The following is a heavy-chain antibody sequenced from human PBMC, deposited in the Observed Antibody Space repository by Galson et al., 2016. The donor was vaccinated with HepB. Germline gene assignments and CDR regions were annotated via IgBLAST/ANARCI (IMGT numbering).Heavy chain of an antibody. Sequence: SLRLSCAASGFTFGDYTMHWVRQTPEKGLEWVSLITWYGGDTYYADSVKGRFTISRDNSKNSLYLQMNSLRTEDTALYYCAKDNPLSPGAFDYWGQGTLV. D-gene: IGHD3-16*01. J-gene: IGHJ4*02. CDR3: AKDNPLSPGAFDY. V-gene: IGHV3-43*01. CDR1: GFTFGDYT. CDR2: ITWYGGDT.